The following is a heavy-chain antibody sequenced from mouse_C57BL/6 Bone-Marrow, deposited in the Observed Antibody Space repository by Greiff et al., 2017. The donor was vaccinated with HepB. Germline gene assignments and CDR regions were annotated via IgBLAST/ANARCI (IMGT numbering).Heavy chain of an antibody. V-gene: IGHV1-81*01. Sequence: QVQLQQSGAELARPGASVKLSCKASGYTFTSYGISWVKQRTGQGLEWIGEIYPRSCNTYYNEKFKGKATLTADKSSSTAYMELRSLTSEDSAVYFCARRVYYSNFLDYWGQGTTLTVSS. CDR3: ARRVYYSNFLDY. J-gene: IGHJ2*01. CDR2: IYPRSCNT. D-gene: IGHD2-5*01. CDR1: GYTFTSYG.